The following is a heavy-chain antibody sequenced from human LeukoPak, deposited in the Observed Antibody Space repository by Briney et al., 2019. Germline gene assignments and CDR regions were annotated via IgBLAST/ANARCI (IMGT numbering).Heavy chain of an antibody. CDR3: ARDLVGATLSNWFDP. Sequence: SETLSLTCTVSGGSISSYYWSWTRQPPGKGLEWIGYIYYSGSTNYNPSLKSRVTISVDTSKNQFSLKLSSVTAADTAVYYCARDLVGATLSNWFDPWGQGTLVTVSS. D-gene: IGHD1-26*01. J-gene: IGHJ5*02. CDR2: IYYSGST. CDR1: GGSISSYY. V-gene: IGHV4-59*01.